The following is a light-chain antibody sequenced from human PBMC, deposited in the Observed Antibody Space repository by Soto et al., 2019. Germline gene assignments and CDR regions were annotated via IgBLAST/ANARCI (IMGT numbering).Light chain of an antibody. V-gene: IGLV2-8*01. CDR3: TSFARSEDPCVV. CDR2: EVY. CDR1: STDIGGYNF. Sequence: QSALTQPPSASGSPGQSVTISCTGTSTDIGGYNFVSWYQQQPGKAPTLLIYEVYKRPSGVPDRFSGSKSGNTASLTVSGLQADDEAYYYCTSFARSEDPCVVFGGGIKLTVL. J-gene: IGLJ2*01.